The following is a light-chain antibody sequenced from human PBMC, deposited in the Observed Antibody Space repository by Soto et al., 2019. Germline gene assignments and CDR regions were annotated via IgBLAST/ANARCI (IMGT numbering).Light chain of an antibody. V-gene: IGLV1-44*01. J-gene: IGLJ2*01. Sequence: QSVLTQPPSASGTPGQRVTISCSGSSSNIGSNTVNWYQLLPGTAPKLLIQSNNQRPSGFPDRFSGSKSGTSASLAISGLQSEDEADYYCAAWDDSLNGVVFGGGTKLTVL. CDR1: SSNIGSNT. CDR3: AAWDDSLNGVV. CDR2: SNN.